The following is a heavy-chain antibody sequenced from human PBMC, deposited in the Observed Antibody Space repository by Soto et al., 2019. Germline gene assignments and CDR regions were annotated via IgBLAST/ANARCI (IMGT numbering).Heavy chain of an antibody. CDR1: GGTFSSYA. CDR2: IIPIFGTA. V-gene: IGHV1-69*06. D-gene: IGHD1-7*01. Sequence: WASVKVSCKASGGTFSSYAISWVRQAPGQGLEWMGGIIPIFGTANYAQKFQGRVTITADKSTSTAYMELSSLRSEDTAVYYCARGGRTPPFYYYYGMDVWGQGTTVTVSS. CDR3: ARGGRTPPFYYYYGMDV. J-gene: IGHJ6*02.